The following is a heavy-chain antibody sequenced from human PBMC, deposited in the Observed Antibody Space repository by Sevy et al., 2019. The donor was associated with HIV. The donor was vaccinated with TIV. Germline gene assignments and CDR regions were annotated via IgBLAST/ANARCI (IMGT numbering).Heavy chain of an antibody. CDR2: IRYDGSNK. D-gene: IGHD2-2*01. CDR3: AKVDDEDCSSTSCYDRLYYYGMDV. CDR1: GFTFSSYG. Sequence: GGCLRLSCAASGFTFSSYGMHWVRQAPGKGLEWVAFIRYDGSNKYYPDSVKGRFTISRDNSKNTLYLQMNSLRAEDTAVYYCAKVDDEDCSSTSCYDRLYYYGMDVWGQGTTVTVSS. J-gene: IGHJ6*02. V-gene: IGHV3-30*02.